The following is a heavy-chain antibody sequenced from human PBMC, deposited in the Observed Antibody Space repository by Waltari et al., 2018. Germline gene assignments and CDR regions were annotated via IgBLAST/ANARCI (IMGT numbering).Heavy chain of an antibody. Sequence: QVQLQESGPGLVKPSETLSLTCIVSDYSINSRHYWVWIRQPPGKGLEWIACIYHTGSTYYNRSLKSGVTISVDKSKSLFSLRVTAVTAADTAVYYCARDPSQFCSNWYFDIWGQGTMVTVSA. V-gene: IGHV4-38-2*02. J-gene: IGHJ3*02. CDR2: IYHTGST. CDR3: ARDPSQFCSNWYFDI. D-gene: IGHD6-13*01. CDR1: DYSINSRHY.